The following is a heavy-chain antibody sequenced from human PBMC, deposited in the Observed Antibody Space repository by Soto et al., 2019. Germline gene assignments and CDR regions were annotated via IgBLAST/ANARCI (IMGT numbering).Heavy chain of an antibody. CDR1: GFTFSSNS. CDR2: ISSSSSTI. CDR3: ARDIWSGHLTSDL. Sequence: EVQVVESGGGMVQPGGSLRLSCAASGFTFSSNSMNWVRQAPGKGLEWISYISSSSSTIYADSVKGRFTISRDNAKNSLYLQMNSLRDEDTAVYYCARDIWSGHLTSDLWSQGTLVTVSS. V-gene: IGHV3-48*02. D-gene: IGHD3-3*01. J-gene: IGHJ5*02.